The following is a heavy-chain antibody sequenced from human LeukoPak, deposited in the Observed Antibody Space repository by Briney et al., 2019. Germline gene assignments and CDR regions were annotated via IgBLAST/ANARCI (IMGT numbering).Heavy chain of an antibody. CDR1: GYTFTSYA. V-gene: IGHV7-4-1*02. CDR2: INTNTGNP. J-gene: IGHJ5*02. D-gene: IGHD6-6*01. Sequence: ASVKVSCKASGYTFTSYAMNWVRQAPGQGLEWTGWINTNTGNPTYAQGFTGRFVFSLDTSVSTAYLQISSLKAEDTAVYYCARSGSIAALGPPGSLPRNWFDPWGQGTLVTVSS. CDR3: ARSGSIAALGPPGSLPRNWFDP.